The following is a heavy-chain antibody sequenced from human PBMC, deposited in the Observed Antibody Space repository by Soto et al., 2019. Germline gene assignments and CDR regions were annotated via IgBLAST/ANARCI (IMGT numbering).Heavy chain of an antibody. CDR2: IDTTSNYI. J-gene: IGHJ6*03. Sequence: EVQLVESGGGLVKPGESLRLSCAASGFTFYSFSMNWVRQAAGRGPEWVSSIDTTSNYIYYADSVRGRFTISRDNAKDSQYLQMYSLRAEDTAVYYCVRDIGQYFRSGYMDVWGRGTTVTVSS. CDR1: GFTFYSFS. CDR3: VRDIGQYFRSGYMDV. V-gene: IGHV3-21*01. D-gene: IGHD3-9*01.